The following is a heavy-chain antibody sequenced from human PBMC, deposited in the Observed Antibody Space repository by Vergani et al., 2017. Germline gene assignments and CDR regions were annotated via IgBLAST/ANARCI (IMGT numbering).Heavy chain of an antibody. Sequence: QVQLVQSGAEVKKPGASVKVSCKASGFTFTGYYMHWVRQAPGQGLEWMGWINPNSGGTNYAQKFQGRVTMTRDTSISTAYMELSSLRSEDTAVYYCATSPTIIVATTDNDYWGQGTLVTVSS. J-gene: IGHJ4*02. CDR2: INPNSGGT. CDR3: ATSPTIIVATTDNDY. CDR1: GFTFTGYY. D-gene: IGHD5-12*01. V-gene: IGHV1-2*02.